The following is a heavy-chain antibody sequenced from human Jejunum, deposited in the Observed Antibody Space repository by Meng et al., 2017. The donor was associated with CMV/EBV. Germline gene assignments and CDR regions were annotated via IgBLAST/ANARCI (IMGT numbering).Heavy chain of an antibody. D-gene: IGHD1-26*01. J-gene: IGHJ4*02. Sequence: CAASGFPFRSYAIAWVRQAPGKGLEWVSSISAGSDYIYYANSVKGRFTVSRDNAKNSLYLQMNSLRAEDTAVYYCARDLVAATAPNNWGQGTLVTVSS. CDR3: ARDLVAATAPNN. CDR2: ISAGSDYI. V-gene: IGHV3-21*01. CDR1: GFPFRSYA.